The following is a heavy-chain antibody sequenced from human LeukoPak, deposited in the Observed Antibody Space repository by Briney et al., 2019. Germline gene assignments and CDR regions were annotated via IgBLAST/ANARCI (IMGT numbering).Heavy chain of an antibody. J-gene: IGHJ4*02. Sequence: GGSLRLSCAASGFIFCKYAMIGAPQAPGERREWVSTIGGSGGSIYYRDSVKGRFTISRDNSKNTLYLEMNSLRAEDTAVYYCAKDLDMVRGFHFDHWGQGALVAVSS. CDR3: AKDLDMVRGFHFDH. CDR2: IGGSGGSI. D-gene: IGHD3-10*01. V-gene: IGHV3-23*01. CDR1: GFIFCKYA.